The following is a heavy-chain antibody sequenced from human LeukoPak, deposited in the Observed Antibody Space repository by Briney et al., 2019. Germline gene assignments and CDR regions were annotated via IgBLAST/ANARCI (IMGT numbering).Heavy chain of an antibody. CDR2: IYPGDSDT. CDR3: ARQQRRNDILTGFDY. CDR1: GYSFTSYW. V-gene: IGHV5-51*01. Sequence: GESLKISCKGSGYSFTSYWIGWVRQMPGKGLEWMGSIYPGDSDTRYSPSFQGQVTISADKSINTAFLQWSSLKASDTAMYYCARQQRRNDILTGFDYWGQGTLVTVSS. D-gene: IGHD3-9*01. J-gene: IGHJ4*02.